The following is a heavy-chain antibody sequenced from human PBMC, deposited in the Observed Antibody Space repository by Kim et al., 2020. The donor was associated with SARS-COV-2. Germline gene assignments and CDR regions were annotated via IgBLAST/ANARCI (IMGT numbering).Heavy chain of an antibody. CDR1: GFTFSSYA. V-gene: IGHV3-33*06. CDR3: AKGGDDYVWGSYRDFYWYFDL. J-gene: IGHJ2*01. D-gene: IGHD3-16*02. Sequence: GGSLRLSCAASGFTFSSYAMHWVRQAPGKGLEWVAVIWYDGSNKYYADSVKGRFTISRDNSKNTLYLQMNSLRAEDTAVYYCAKGGDDYVWGSYRDFYWYFDLWGRGTLVTVSS. CDR2: IWYDGSNK.